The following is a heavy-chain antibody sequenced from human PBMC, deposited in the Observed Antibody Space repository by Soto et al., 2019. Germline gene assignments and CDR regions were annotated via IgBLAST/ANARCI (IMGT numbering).Heavy chain of an antibody. D-gene: IGHD3-10*01. J-gene: IGHJ4*02. V-gene: IGHV1-18*04. CDR3: ARDLDPSGSYYTDY. Sequence: XSVKVSCKASGYNFMPYGVNWVRQAPGQGLEWMGWISPWKGNTNYAQSFQGRVTMTTDTSTSTAYMELRSLTPDDTAVYYCARDLDPSGSYYTDYCGPGTLVTVS. CDR2: ISPWKGNT. CDR1: GYNFMPYG.